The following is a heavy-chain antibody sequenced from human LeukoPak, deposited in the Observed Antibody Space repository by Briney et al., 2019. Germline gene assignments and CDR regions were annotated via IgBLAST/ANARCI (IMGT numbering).Heavy chain of an antibody. D-gene: IGHD3-3*01. CDR2: IIPIFGTA. CDR3: ARVYDFPRGYYFDY. J-gene: IGHJ4*02. V-gene: IGHV1-69*13. CDR1: GYTFTSYD. Sequence: GASVKVSCKASGYTFTSYDISWVRQAPGQGLEWMGGIIPIFGTANYAQKFQGRVTITADESTSTAYMELSSLRSEDTAVYYCARVYDFPRGYYFDYWGQGTLVTVSS.